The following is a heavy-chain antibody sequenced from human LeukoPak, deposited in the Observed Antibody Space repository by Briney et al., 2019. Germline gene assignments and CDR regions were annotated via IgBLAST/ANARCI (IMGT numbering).Heavy chain of an antibody. CDR3: ARGSITVVPAFDI. V-gene: IGHV4-59*12. Sequence: KPSETLSLTCTLSGGSISTYYWSWIRQPPGKGLEWIGYIYYSGSSGYNPSLKSRGTISVDTSKYQFSLKLSSVTAADTAVYYCARGSITVVPAFDIWGQGTMVTVSS. CDR2: IYYSGSS. D-gene: IGHD3-3*01. CDR1: GGSISTYY. J-gene: IGHJ3*02.